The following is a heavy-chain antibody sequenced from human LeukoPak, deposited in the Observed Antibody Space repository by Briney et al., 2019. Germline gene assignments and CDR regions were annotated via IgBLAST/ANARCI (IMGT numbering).Heavy chain of an antibody. J-gene: IGHJ4*02. CDR1: GGSISSYY. Sequence: SETLSLTCTVSGGSISSYYWSWIRQPPGKGLEWIGEINHSGSTNYNPSLKSRVTISVDTSKNQFSLKLSSVTAADTAVYYCARARTRLTMVRGVRYFDYWGQGTLVTVSS. V-gene: IGHV4-34*01. CDR2: INHSGST. CDR3: ARARTRLTMVRGVRYFDY. D-gene: IGHD3-10*01.